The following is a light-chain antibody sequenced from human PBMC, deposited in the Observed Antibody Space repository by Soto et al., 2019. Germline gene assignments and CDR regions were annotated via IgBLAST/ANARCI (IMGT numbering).Light chain of an antibody. Sequence: QSALTQPASVSGSPGQSITISCTGTSSDVGSYNLVSWYQQHPGKAPKLMIYEGSKRPSGVSNRFSGSKSGNTASLTISGLQAEDEADYYCRSYAGSIPVVFGGGTKLTVL. CDR2: EGS. CDR1: SSDVGSYNL. V-gene: IGLV2-23*01. J-gene: IGLJ2*01. CDR3: RSYAGSIPVV.